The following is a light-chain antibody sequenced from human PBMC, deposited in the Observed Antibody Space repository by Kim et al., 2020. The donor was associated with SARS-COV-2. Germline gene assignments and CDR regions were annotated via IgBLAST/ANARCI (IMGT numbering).Light chain of an antibody. V-gene: IGKV4-1*01. CDR3: QQYYAIPWT. CDR2: WAS. CDR1: QSVLHAANNN. Sequence: GGATITCRSSQSVLHAANNNLAWYQQKPGQPPKLLIYWASTRESGVPDRISGSGSGTDFTLTISGLQAEDVALYYCQQYYAIPWTFGQGTKVDIK. J-gene: IGKJ1*01.